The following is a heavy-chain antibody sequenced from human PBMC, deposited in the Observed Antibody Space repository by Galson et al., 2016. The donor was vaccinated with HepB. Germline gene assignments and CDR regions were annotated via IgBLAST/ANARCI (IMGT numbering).Heavy chain of an antibody. CDR3: ARDRYFGSGPRFDH. CDR2: ISGHNGDT. V-gene: IGHV1-18*01. CDR1: GYIFDTSG. D-gene: IGHD3-10*01. J-gene: IGHJ4*02. Sequence: SVKVSCKASGYIFDTSGISWVRQAPGQGLDWLGWISGHNGDTKYAQKFQGRVTMTTDSSTGTAYMHLRSLRTDDTAVYYCARDRYFGSGPRFDHWGQGTLVTVPS.